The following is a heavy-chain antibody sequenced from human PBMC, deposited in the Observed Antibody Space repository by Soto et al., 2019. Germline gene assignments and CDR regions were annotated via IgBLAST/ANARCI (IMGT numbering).Heavy chain of an antibody. J-gene: IGHJ6*02. CDR1: GGTFSSYA. CDR2: IIPIVGTA. V-gene: IGHV1-69*13. Sequence: SVKVSCKASGGTFSSYAISGVRQAPGQGLEWMGGIIPIVGTANYAQKCQGRVTITADESTSTAYMELSSLRSEDTAVYYCARDGGYCISTSCSDYYYYGMDVWG. D-gene: IGHD2-2*01. CDR3: ARDGGYCISTSCSDYYYYGMDV.